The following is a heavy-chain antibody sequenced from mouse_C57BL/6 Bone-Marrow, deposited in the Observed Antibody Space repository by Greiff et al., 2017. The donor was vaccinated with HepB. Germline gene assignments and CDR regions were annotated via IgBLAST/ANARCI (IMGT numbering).Heavy chain of an antibody. J-gene: IGHJ1*03. D-gene: IGHD1-1*01. CDR1: GYTFTSYT. V-gene: IGHV1-4*01. CDR3: ARPYYYGYWYFDV. CDR2: INPSSGYT. Sequence: VHLVESGAELARPGASVKMSCKASGYTFTSYTMHWVKQRPGQGLEWIGYINPSSGYTKYNQKFKDKATLTADKSSSTAYMQLSSLTSEDSAVYYCARPYYYGYWYFDVWGTGTTVTVSS.